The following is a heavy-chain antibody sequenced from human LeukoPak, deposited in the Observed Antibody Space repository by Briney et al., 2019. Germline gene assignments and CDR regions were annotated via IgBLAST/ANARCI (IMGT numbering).Heavy chain of an antibody. CDR2: IYYSGST. V-gene: IGHV4-39*01. CDR3: ATRDIGRGDYPDAFDI. J-gene: IGHJ3*02. Sequence: PSETLSLTCTVSGGSISSSSYYWGWIRQPPGKGLEWIGSIYYSGSTYYNPSLKSRVTISVDTSKNQFSLKLSSVTAADTAVYYCATRDIGRGDYPDAFDIWGQGTMVTVSS. CDR1: GGSISSSSYY. D-gene: IGHD3-10*01.